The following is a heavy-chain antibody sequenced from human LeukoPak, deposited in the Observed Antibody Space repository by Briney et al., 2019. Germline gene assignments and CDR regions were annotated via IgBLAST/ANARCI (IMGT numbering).Heavy chain of an antibody. CDR2: ISGSGDST. Sequence: GGPLRLSCAASGLTFSSYTMSWVRQAPGKGLEWVSAISGSGDSTYYLDSVKGRFTISRDNSKNTLYLQMKSLRDEDTAVYFCAPWYNNGWNEDYWGQGTLVTVSS. J-gene: IGHJ4*02. CDR1: GLTFSSYT. V-gene: IGHV3-23*01. CDR3: APWYNNGWNEDY. D-gene: IGHD6-19*01.